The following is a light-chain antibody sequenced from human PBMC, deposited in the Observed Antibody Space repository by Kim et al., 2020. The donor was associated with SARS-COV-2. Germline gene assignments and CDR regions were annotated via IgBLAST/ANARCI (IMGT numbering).Light chain of an antibody. Sequence: DIQMTQSPSSLSASVGERVTITCRASQDISTYLAWYQQTPGKAPKLLIYAASTLQSGVPSRFGGSGSGTDFTLTITSLQPEDVATYYCQKYNSAPHTVGGGTTVDIK. CDR2: AAS. V-gene: IGKV1-27*01. CDR1: QDISTY. J-gene: IGKJ4*01. CDR3: QKYNSAPHT.